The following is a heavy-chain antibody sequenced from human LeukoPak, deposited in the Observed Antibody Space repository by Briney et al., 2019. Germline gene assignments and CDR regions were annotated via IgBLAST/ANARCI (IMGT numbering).Heavy chain of an antibody. CDR3: ARWVDS. CDR2: IKSGGGT. J-gene: IGHJ4*02. V-gene: IGHV3-53*01. CDR1: GFDVGTSY. Sequence: PGGSLRLSCVASGFDVGTSYMSWVRQAPGKGLEWVSLIKSGGGTIYADSVRGRFTISRDTSNNTLYLQMNSLRAEDTAVYYCARWVDSWGQGTLVTVSS.